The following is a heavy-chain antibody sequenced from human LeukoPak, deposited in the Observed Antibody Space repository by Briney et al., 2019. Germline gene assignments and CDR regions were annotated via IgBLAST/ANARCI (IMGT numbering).Heavy chain of an antibody. J-gene: IGHJ4*02. CDR2: IRSKAYGGTT. V-gene: IGHV3-49*04. CDR3: TKVPTYYYDSSGYYFDY. CDR1: GFTFGDYA. Sequence: GGSLRLSCTASGFTFGDYAMSWVRQAPGKGLEWVGFIRSKAYGGTTEYAASVKGRFTISRDDSKSIAYLQMNSLKTEDTAVYYCTKVPTYYYDSSGYYFDYWGQGTLSPSPQ. D-gene: IGHD3-22*01.